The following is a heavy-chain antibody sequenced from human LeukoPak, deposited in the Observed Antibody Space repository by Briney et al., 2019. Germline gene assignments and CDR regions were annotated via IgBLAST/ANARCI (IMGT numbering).Heavy chain of an antibody. CDR3: ARDPSDASPIDY. V-gene: IGHV1-2*02. CDR2: MYCKKGDT. J-gene: IGHJ4*02. Sequence: ASVKVSCKASGYTFSDYYIHWVRQAPGQGLEWMGWMYCKKGDTHYAQNLQGRVTMTRDTSITTAYMELSRLRSDDTAMYYCARDPSDASPIDYWGQGTLITVSS. CDR1: GYTFSDYY.